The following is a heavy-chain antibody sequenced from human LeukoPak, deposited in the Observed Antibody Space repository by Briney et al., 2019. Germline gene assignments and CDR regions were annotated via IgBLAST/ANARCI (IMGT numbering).Heavy chain of an antibody. Sequence: PGGSLRLSCAASGFTFSSYATSWVRQAPGKGLEWVSALSGSGGSTYYADSVKGRFTISRDNSKNTLYLQMNSLRAEDTAIYYCAKALSSSWAFDYWGQGTLVTVSS. CDR1: GFTFSSYA. D-gene: IGHD6-13*01. CDR3: AKALSSSWAFDY. V-gene: IGHV3-23*01. J-gene: IGHJ4*02. CDR2: LSGSGGST.